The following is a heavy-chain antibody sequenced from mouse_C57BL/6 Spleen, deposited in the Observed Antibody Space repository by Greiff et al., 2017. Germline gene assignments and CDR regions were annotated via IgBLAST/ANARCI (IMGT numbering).Heavy chain of an antibody. Sequence: SGAELVRPGASVKLSCTASGFNIKDDYMHWVKQRPEQGLEWIGWIDPENGDTEYASKFQGKATITADTSSNTAYLQLSSLTSEDTAVYYCTTVVATRFAYWGQGTLVTVSA. V-gene: IGHV14-4*01. J-gene: IGHJ3*01. D-gene: IGHD1-1*01. CDR3: TTVVATRFAY. CDR1: GFNIKDDY. CDR2: IDPENGDT.